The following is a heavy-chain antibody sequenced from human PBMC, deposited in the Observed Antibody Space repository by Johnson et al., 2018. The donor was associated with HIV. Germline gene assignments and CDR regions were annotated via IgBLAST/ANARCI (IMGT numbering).Heavy chain of an antibody. CDR2: ISYDGSNE. J-gene: IGHJ3*02. V-gene: IGHV3-30-3*01. Sequence: QVQLVESGGGVVQPGRSLRLSCAASGFTFINYAMHWVLQAPGTGLEWVAVISYDGSNEYYTDSVKGRFTISRDNSKNTLYLQMNSLRAEDTAVYYCAKDKDAFDIWGQGTMVTVSS. CDR1: GFTFINYA. CDR3: AKDKDAFDI.